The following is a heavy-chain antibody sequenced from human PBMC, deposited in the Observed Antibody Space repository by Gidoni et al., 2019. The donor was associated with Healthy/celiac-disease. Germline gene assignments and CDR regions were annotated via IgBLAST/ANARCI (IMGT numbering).Heavy chain of an antibody. D-gene: IGHD3-10*01. J-gene: IGHJ4*02. V-gene: IGHV3-43D*03. CDR3: AKDMASGSGGTIDY. CDR2: ISWGGGST. CDR1: GFTFDDYA. Sequence: EVQLVESGGVVVQPGGSLRLSCPASGFTFDDYAMHWVRQAPGKGLEWVSLISWGGGSTNYADSVKGRFTISRDNSKDSLYLQMNRLRAEDTALYYCAKDMASGSGGTIDYWGQGTLVTVSS.